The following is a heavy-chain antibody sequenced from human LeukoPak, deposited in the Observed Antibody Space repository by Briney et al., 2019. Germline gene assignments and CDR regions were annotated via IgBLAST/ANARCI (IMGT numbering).Heavy chain of an antibody. CDR3: ASGYSSGWYSSYYYYGMDV. CDR1: GGPFSGYY. D-gene: IGHD6-19*01. CDR2: INHSGST. J-gene: IGHJ6*02. Sequence: PSETLSLTCAVYGGPFSGYYWSWIRQPPGKGLEWIGEINHSGSTNYNPSLKSRVTISVDTSKNQFSLKLSSVTAADTAVYYCASGYSSGWYSSYYYYGMDVWGQGTTVTVSS. V-gene: IGHV4-34*01.